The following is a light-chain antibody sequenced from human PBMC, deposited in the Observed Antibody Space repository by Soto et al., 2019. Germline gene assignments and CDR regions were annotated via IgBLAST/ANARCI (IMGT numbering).Light chain of an antibody. CDR2: VGTGGIVG. J-gene: IGLJ1*01. CDR1: SGYSNYK. V-gene: IGLV9-49*01. CDR3: GADHGSGSNFVRV. Sequence: QAVLTQPPSASASLGASVTLTCTLSSGYSNYKVDWYQQRPGKGPRFVMRVGTGGIVGSKGDGIPDRFSVLGSGLNRYLTIKNFQEEDESDYHCGADHGSGSNFVRVFGTGTKLTVL.